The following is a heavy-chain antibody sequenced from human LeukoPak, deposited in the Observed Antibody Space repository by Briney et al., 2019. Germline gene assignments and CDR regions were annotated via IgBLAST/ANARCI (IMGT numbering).Heavy chain of an antibody. CDR1: GFTFSSYW. D-gene: IGHD6-6*01. J-gene: IGHJ3*02. CDR3: ARDPGPSTAAWGAFDI. V-gene: IGHV3-7*01. CDR2: IKQDGSEK. Sequence: PGGSLRLSCAVSGFTFSSYWMSWVRQAPGKGLEWVANIKQDGSEKFYVNSVKGRFTISRDNAKNSLYLQMNSLRAEDTAVYFCARDPGPSTAAWGAFDIWGQGTVVTVSS.